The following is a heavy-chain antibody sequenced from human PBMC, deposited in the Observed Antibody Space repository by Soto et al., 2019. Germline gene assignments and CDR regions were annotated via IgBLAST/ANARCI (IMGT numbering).Heavy chain of an antibody. CDR1: GFSLSTSGMC. V-gene: IGHV2-70*11. D-gene: IGHD2-2*01. CDR3: ARICGMVVPAATDV. CDR2: IDRDDDK. Sequence: SGPTLVNPTQTLTLTCTFSGFSLSTSGMCVSWIRQPPGKALEWLARIDRDDDKYYSTSLKTRLTISKDTSKNQVVLTMTNMDPVDTATYYCARICGMVVPAATDVWGQGTTVTVS. J-gene: IGHJ6*02.